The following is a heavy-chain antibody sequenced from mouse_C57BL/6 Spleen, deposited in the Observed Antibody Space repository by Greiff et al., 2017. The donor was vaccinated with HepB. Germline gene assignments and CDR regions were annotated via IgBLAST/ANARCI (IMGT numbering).Heavy chain of an antibody. D-gene: IGHD2-10*02. Sequence: SGGGLVKPGGSLKLSCAASGFTFSDYGMHWVRQSPEKGLEWVAYISSGSSTIYYADTVKGRFTISRDNAKNTLFLQMTSLRSEDTAMYYCARPYDYYAMDYWGQGTSVTVSS. V-gene: IGHV5-17*01. CDR3: ARPYDYYAMDY. CDR2: ISSGSSTI. J-gene: IGHJ4*01. CDR1: GFTFSDYG.